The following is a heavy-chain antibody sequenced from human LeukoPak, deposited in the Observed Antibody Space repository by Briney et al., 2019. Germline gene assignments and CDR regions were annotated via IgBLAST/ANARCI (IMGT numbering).Heavy chain of an antibody. D-gene: IGHD6-13*01. CDR2: ISRTGSHT. CDR3: ARVGSTAEAGTPDY. J-gene: IGHJ4*02. Sequence: GGSLRLSCEASGFTFSDYYMSWIRQAPGKGLEWLSYISRTGSHTPYADSVKGRFTVSRDNAKNSLSLELNSLRVDDTAIYYCARVGSTAEAGTPDYWGQGTLVTVSS. V-gene: IGHV3-11*06. CDR1: GFTFSDYY.